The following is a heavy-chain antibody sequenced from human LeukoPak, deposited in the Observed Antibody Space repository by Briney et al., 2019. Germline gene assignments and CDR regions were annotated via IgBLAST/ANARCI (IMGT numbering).Heavy chain of an antibody. Sequence: GGSLTLSCTASGFPFRRYAMSWVRQAPGKGLEWVSGISGSGGNTYYADSVKGRFTISRDNSNNTLYLQMNSLRAEDTAVYYCARHSRGRWYVFDYWGQGTLVTVSS. J-gene: IGHJ4*02. CDR3: ARHSRGRWYVFDY. V-gene: IGHV3-23*01. CDR1: GFPFRRYA. D-gene: IGHD6-13*01. CDR2: ISGSGGNT.